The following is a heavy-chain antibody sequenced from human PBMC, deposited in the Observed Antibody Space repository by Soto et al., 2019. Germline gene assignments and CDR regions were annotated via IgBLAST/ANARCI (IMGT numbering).Heavy chain of an antibody. CDR2: VYWDEDK. CDR1: GFSLNTRDVG. Sequence: QITLNESGPALVKPTQTLTLTCTFSGFSLNTRDVGVGWIRQPPGKALEWLGVVYWDEDKTSSPSLKSRLTIPKDTPKNQGVLRMTKMDPVDTATYYCAHCRGGVASFWGQGTLVTVSS. D-gene: IGHD3-16*01. CDR3: AHCRGGVASF. V-gene: IGHV2-5*02. J-gene: IGHJ4*02.